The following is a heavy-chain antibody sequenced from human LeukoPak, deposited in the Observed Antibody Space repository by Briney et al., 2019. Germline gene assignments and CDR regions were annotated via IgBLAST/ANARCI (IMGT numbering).Heavy chain of an antibody. CDR1: GYSFTSYW. Sequence: GVSLKISCKGPGYSFTSYWIGWGRQGPGKGLEWMGSIFPGESDTRYSPSFQGQVTISADQSISIAYLQWSSLKAWDTVMYNCARLQSYYGILTGFQGDVWGKETTVTVSS. CDR3: ARLQSYYGILTGFQGDV. CDR2: IFPGESDT. D-gene: IGHD3-9*01. J-gene: IGHJ6*04. V-gene: IGHV5-51*01.